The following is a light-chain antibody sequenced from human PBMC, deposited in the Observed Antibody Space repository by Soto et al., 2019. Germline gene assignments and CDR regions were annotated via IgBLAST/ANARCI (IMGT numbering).Light chain of an antibody. J-gene: IGKJ1*01. V-gene: IGKV3-20*01. CDR2: TTS. CDR3: QQYGSSPWT. Sequence: DIVLTQSPGTMSLSPGERASLSCRASQSLSGYLAWYQQRPGQAPRLLIYTTSNRATDIPDRFSGSGSGTDFTLTISRLEPEDFAVYYFQQYGSSPWTFGQGTKVEIK. CDR1: QSLSGY.